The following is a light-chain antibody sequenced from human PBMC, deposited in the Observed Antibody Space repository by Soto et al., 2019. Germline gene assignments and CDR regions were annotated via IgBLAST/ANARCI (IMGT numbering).Light chain of an antibody. J-gene: IGKJ2*01. CDR1: QSVSSNY. CDR2: GAS. CDR3: QQYGSSPYS. Sequence: EIVLTQSPGTLSLSPGERATLSCRASQSVSSNYLAWFQQNPGQAPRLLIYGASSRASGIPDRFSGSGSGTDFTLTISRLEHEDFAVYCCQQYGSSPYSFGQGTKLEIK. V-gene: IGKV3-20*01.